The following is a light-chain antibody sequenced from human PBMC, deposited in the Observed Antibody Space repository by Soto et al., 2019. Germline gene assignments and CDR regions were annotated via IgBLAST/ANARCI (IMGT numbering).Light chain of an antibody. Sequence: QSVLTQPASVSGSLGQSITISCTGTSSDVGGYSYVSWYQQHPGKTPKLMIYEVSNRPSGVSHRFSGSKSGNTASLTISGLQTEDEADYYCSSFSSITREVFGGGTKVTVL. V-gene: IGLV2-14*01. J-gene: IGLJ2*01. CDR2: EVS. CDR3: SSFSSITREV. CDR1: SSDVGGYSY.